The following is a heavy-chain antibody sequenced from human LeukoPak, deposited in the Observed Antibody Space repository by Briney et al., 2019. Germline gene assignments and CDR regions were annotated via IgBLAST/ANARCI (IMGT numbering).Heavy chain of an antibody. D-gene: IGHD3-22*01. Sequence: PGGSLRLSCAASGFTFKNYGMHWVRQAPGKGLEWVAVMLNDGSNKYHADSVKGRFTISRDDSKNTLDLQMDSLRVEDTAVYYCARSIRGDSSGRYDTLDVWGQGTVATVSS. CDR1: GFTFKNYG. J-gene: IGHJ3*01. CDR2: MLNDGSNK. CDR3: ARSIRGDSSGRYDTLDV. V-gene: IGHV3-33*01.